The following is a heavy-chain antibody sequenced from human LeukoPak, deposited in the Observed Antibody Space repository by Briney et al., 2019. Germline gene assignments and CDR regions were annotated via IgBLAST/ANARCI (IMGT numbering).Heavy chain of an antibody. CDR2: IYSSGST. Sequence: SETLSLTCTVSGASIRSNYWSWIRQPAGQGLEWIGLIYSSGSTNHNPSLNSRVTMSLDTSKNQFSLKLTSVTAADTAVYYCARGPMTYYYGSSASPPRLNYYLDSWGLGTLVTVSS. CDR1: GASIRSNY. D-gene: IGHD3-22*01. CDR3: ARGPMTYYYGSSASPPRLNYYLDS. V-gene: IGHV4-4*07. J-gene: IGHJ4*02.